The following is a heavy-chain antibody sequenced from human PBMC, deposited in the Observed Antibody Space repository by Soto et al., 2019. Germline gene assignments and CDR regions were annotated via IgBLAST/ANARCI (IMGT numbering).Heavy chain of an antibody. V-gene: IGHV4-34*01. Sequence: PSETLSLTCAVYGGSFSGYYWSGIRQPPGKGLEWIGEINHSGSTNYNPSLKSRVTISVDTSKNQFSLKLSSVTAADTAVYYCASGRGVWFLGQPPGMDLSGHGTTVTVSS. CDR1: GGSFSGYY. D-gene: IGHD3-10*01. CDR2: INHSGST. CDR3: ASGRGVWFLGQPPGMDL. J-gene: IGHJ6*02.